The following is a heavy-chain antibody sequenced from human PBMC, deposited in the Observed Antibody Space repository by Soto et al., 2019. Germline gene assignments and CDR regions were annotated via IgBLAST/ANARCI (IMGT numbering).Heavy chain of an antibody. CDR3: ARDLEPQYYDYIWGSYRSIDY. CDR2: ISSSSSKI. J-gene: IGHJ4*02. Sequence: PGGSLRLSCAASGFTFSSYSMNWVRQAPGKGLEWVSYISSSSSKIYYVDSVKGRFTISRDNAKNSLYLQMNSQRAEDTAVYYCARDLEPQYYDYIWGSYRSIDYWGQGTLVPVSS. D-gene: IGHD3-16*01. CDR1: GFTFSSYS. V-gene: IGHV3-48*01.